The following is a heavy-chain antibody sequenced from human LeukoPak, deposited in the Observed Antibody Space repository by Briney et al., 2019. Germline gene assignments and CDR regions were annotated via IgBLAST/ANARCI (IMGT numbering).Heavy chain of an antibody. Sequence: TGGSLRLSCAASGLTFSSYAMSWVRQAPGKGLEWVSAISGSGGSTYYADSVKGRFTISRDNSKNTLYLQMNSLRAEDTAVYYCAKEDGYCSSTSCYYYFDYWGQGTLVTVSS. J-gene: IGHJ4*02. V-gene: IGHV3-23*01. CDR3: AKEDGYCSSTSCYYYFDY. CDR1: GLTFSSYA. D-gene: IGHD2-2*01. CDR2: ISGSGGST.